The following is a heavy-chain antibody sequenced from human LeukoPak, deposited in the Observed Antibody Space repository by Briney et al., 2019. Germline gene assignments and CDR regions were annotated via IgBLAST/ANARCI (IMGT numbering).Heavy chain of an antibody. D-gene: IGHD3-3*01. CDR3: ARSGNRIWSGYYLYYFDY. CDR2: ISSSSSYI. Sequence: GGSLRLSCAASGFTFSSYEMNWVRQAPGKGLEWVSSISSSSSYIYYADSVKGRFTISRDNAKNSLYLQMNSLRAEDTAVYYCARSGNRIWSGYYLYYFDYWGQGTLVTVSS. CDR1: GFTFSSYE. V-gene: IGHV3-21*01. J-gene: IGHJ4*02.